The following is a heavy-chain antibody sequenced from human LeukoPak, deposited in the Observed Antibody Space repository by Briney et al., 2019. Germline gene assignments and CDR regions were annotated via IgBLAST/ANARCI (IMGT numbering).Heavy chain of an antibody. CDR2: IKTDGTTT. CDR1: GFIFSNYW. CDR3: ARGASSGYRIDY. J-gene: IGHJ4*02. D-gene: IGHD3-16*02. Sequence: GGSLRLSCAASGFIFSNYWMHWVRQVPGKGLVWVSRIKTDGTTTNYADSVQGRFTISRGNAKNMLYLQMNSLRAEDTAVYYCARGASSGYRIDYWGQGTLVTVSS. V-gene: IGHV3-74*01.